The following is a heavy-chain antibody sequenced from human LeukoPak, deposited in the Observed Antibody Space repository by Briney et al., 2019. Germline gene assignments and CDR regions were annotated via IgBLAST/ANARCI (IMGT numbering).Heavy chain of an antibody. Sequence: GGSLRLSCAASGFTFTSYAVSWVRQAPGKGLEWVSAISGGGGSTYYADSVKGRFTISRDNSKNTVYLQMNSLRAEDTAVYYCAKDRQGYSSSLGLFDYWGQGTLVTVSS. J-gene: IGHJ4*02. CDR1: GFTFTSYA. D-gene: IGHD6-6*01. CDR3: AKDRQGYSSSLGLFDY. V-gene: IGHV3-23*01. CDR2: ISGGGGST.